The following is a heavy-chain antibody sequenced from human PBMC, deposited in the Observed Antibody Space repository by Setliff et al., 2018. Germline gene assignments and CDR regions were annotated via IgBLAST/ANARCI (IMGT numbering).Heavy chain of an antibody. CDR3: ARGGDYCGGECYIPPPDSY. CDR1: GYTFTSYD. V-gene: IGHV1-8*01. J-gene: IGHJ4*02. D-gene: IGHD2-21*01. CDR2: MNPNSGNT. Sequence: ASVKVSCKASGYTFTSYDINWVRQATGQGLEWMGWMNPNSGNTGYAQKFQGGVTMTRNTSISTAYMELSSLRPEDTAVYYCARGGDYCGGECYIPPPDSYWGQGTLVTVSS.